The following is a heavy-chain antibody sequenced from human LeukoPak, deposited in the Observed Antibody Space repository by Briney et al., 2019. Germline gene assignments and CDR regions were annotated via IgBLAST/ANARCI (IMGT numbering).Heavy chain of an antibody. CDR2: INHSGST. J-gene: IGHJ4*02. D-gene: IGHD3-3*01. V-gene: IGHV4-59*08. CDR1: GGSISSYY. CDR3: ARQAIFGVVISHFVY. Sequence: SETLSLTCTVSGGSISSYYWSWIRQPPGKGLEWIGEINHSGSTNYNPSLKSRVTISVDTSKNQFSLKLSSVTAADTAVYYCARQAIFGVVISHFVYWGQGTLVTVSS.